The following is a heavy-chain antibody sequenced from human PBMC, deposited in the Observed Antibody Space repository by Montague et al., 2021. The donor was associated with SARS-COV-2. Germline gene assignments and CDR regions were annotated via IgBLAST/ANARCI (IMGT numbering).Heavy chain of an antibody. V-gene: IGHV4-39*01. J-gene: IGHJ4*02. Sequence: SETLSLTCTVSGASISGKNYYWSWIRQPPGKGLVWIGFQCYSGSSYSNPTLQSRVTISEDTSKNQLSLKLSSVTAADTAVYYCATLTSSITIFGVVQGYDFDYWGQGTLVTVSS. CDR3: ATLTSSITIFGVVQGYDFDY. D-gene: IGHD3-3*01. CDR1: GASISGKNYY. CDR2: QCYSGSS.